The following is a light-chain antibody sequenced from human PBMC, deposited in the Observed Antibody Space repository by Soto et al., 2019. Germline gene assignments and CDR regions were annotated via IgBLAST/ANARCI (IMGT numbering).Light chain of an antibody. CDR2: GAS. CDR1: QSVSSSY. Sequence: ETELTHNRSAVPCAGGESATLSCRDSQSVSSSYLAWYQQKPGQAPRLLIYGASSRATGIPDRFSVSGSGTDFTLAISRLEPEDFAVYYCQQYGSSPGDIGQGTKVDIK. CDR3: QQYGSSPGD. J-gene: IGKJ1*01. V-gene: IGKV3-20*01.